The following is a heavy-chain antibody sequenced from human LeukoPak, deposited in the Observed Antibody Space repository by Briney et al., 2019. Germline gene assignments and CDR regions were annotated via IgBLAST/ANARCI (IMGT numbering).Heavy chain of an antibody. CDR1: GFTFGDYA. J-gene: IGHJ6*03. CDR3: TRDTGGYYYYYMDV. CDR2: IRSKAYGGTT. V-gene: IGHV3-49*04. D-gene: IGHD7-27*01. Sequence: GGSLRLSCTASGFTFGDYAMSWVRQAPGKGLEWVGFIRSKAYGGTTEYAASVKGRFTISRDDSKSIAYLQMNSLKTEDTAVYYCTRDTGGYYYYYMDVWGKGTTVTVSS.